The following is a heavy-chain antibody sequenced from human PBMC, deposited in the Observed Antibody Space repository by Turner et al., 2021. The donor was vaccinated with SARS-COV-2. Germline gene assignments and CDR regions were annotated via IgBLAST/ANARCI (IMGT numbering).Heavy chain of an antibody. Sequence: QLQLQESGPGLVKPSETLSLTCTVSGGSISSSSYYWGWIRQPPGKGLEWIGSIYYSGSTYYNPSLESRVTISVDTSKNQFSLKLSSVTAADTAVYYCARLVRRAEYYFDYWGQGTLVTVSS. CDR2: IYYSGST. CDR3: ARLVRRAEYYFDY. CDR1: GGSISSSSYY. J-gene: IGHJ4*02. D-gene: IGHD3-10*01. V-gene: IGHV4-39*01.